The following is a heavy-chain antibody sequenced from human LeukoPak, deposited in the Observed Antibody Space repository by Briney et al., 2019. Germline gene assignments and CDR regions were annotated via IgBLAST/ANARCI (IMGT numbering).Heavy chain of an antibody. D-gene: IGHD3-10*01. CDR1: GGSISSSSYY. V-gene: IGHV4-39*01. J-gene: IGHJ6*02. Sequence: SETLSLTCTVSGGSISSSSYYWGWIRQPPGKGLEWIGSIYYSGSIYYNPSLKSRVTISVDTSKNQFSLRLSSVTAADTAVYYCARAPILWFGESRGVDYYYYGMDVWGQGTTVTVSS. CDR3: ARAPILWFGESRGVDYYYYGMDV. CDR2: IYYSGSI.